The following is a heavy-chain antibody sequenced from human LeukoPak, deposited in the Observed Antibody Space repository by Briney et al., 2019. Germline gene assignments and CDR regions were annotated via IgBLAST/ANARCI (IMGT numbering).Heavy chain of an antibody. CDR2: IYNSGSN. V-gene: IGHV4-39*07. CDR3: ARVPTVTFFDY. D-gene: IGHD4-17*01. J-gene: IGHJ4*02. CDR1: GGSISSSSNY. Sequence: MASETLSLTCTVSGGSISSSSNYWGWIRQPPGKGLEWIGNIYNSGSNDYNPSLKSRVTISVDTSKNQFSLKLSSVTAADTAVYYCARVPTVTFFDYWGQGTLVTVSS.